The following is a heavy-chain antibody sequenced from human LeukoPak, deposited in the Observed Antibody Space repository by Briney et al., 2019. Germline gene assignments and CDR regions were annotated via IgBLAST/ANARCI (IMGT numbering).Heavy chain of an antibody. Sequence: ASVKVSCKASGYNSISYYMHWVRQAPGQGLEWMGIINPSGGSTSYAQKFQDRVTMTRDTSTSTVYMELSSLKSEDTAVYYCAREDVVLVDAVRYQYYGMDVWGQGTTVTVS. D-gene: IGHD2-8*01. CDR1: GYNSISYY. V-gene: IGHV1-46*01. J-gene: IGHJ6*02. CDR3: AREDVVLVDAVRYQYYGMDV. CDR2: INPSGGST.